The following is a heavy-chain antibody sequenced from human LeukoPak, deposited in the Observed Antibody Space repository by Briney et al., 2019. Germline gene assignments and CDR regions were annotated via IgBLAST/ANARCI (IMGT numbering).Heavy chain of an antibody. V-gene: IGHV3-30*18. CDR1: GFTFSWYG. Sequence: GGSLRLSCAASGFTFSWYGMHWVRQAPGKGLEWVAVISYDGSNKYYADSVKGRFTISRDISKNTLYLQMNSLRAEDTAVYYCAKTTVWYCSSSDCCGLDYWGQGTPVTVSS. CDR2: ISYDGSNK. D-gene: IGHD2-2*01. CDR3: AKTTVWYCSSSDCCGLDY. J-gene: IGHJ4*02.